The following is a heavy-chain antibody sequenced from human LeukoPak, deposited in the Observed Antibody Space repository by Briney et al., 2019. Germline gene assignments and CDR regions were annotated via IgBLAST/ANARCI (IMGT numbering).Heavy chain of an antibody. CDR2: IYTSGST. CDR1: GGSISSYY. J-gene: IGHJ4*02. V-gene: IGHV4-4*07. Sequence: SETLSLTCTVSGGSISSYYWSWIRQPAGKGLEWIGRIYTSGSTNYNPSLKSRVTMSVDTSKNQFSLKLSSVTAADTAVYYCARDSPLRSVERPMDYWGQGTLVTVSS. D-gene: IGHD1-1*01. CDR3: ARDSPLRSVERPMDY.